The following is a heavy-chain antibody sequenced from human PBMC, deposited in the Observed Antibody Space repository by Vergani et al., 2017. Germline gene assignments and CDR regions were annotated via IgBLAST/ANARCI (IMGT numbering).Heavy chain of an antibody. V-gene: IGHV3-21*04. J-gene: IGHJ4*02. Sequence: EVQMVESGGGLVKPGGSLRLSCVASGFTFSHYSMNWVRQAPGKGLEWVSSISGNNDDVYYADSVKGRFTISRDNSKNTLFLQMNSLRVEDTAIYYCAKKHCSSTSCPFDSWGQETLVTVAS. D-gene: IGHD2-2*01. CDR2: ISGNNDDV. CDR3: AKKHCSSTSCPFDS. CDR1: GFTFSHYS.